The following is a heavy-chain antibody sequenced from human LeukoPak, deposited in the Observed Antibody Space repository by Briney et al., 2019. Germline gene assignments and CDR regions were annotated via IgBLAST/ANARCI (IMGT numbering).Heavy chain of an antibody. CDR1: GFTFRKYW. J-gene: IGHJ5*02. CDR2: INPDDGST. D-gene: IGHD2-2*01. CDR3: AKSGDQLPNLHWFDP. V-gene: IGHV3-74*01. Sequence: GGSLRLSCTASGFTFRKYWLHWVRQAPGKGLVWASRINPDDGSTSYADSVKGRFTISRDNSKNTLYLQMNSLRAEDTAVYYCAKSGDQLPNLHWFDPWGQGTLVTVSS.